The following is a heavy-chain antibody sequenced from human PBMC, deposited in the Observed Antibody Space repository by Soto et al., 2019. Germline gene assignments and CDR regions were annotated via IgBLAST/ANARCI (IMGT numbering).Heavy chain of an antibody. D-gene: IGHD6-19*01. CDR2: IYWDDDK. J-gene: IGHJ4*02. Sequence: QITLKESGPTLVKPTQTLTLTCTFSGFSLSTSGVGVGWIRQPPGKALEWLALIYWDDDKRYSPSLKSRLTITKDTPKTQVVLTMTNMDPVDTATYYCARDSSGWYGFDYWGQGTLVTVSS. CDR1: GFSLSTSGVG. CDR3: ARDSSGWYGFDY. V-gene: IGHV2-5*02.